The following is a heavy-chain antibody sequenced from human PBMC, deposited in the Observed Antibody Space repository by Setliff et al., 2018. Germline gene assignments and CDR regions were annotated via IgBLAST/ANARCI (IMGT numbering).Heavy chain of an antibody. CDR3: ARDRRDYIGAGSSEIDYYYYYYMDV. D-gene: IGHD3-10*01. Sequence: SETLSLTCTVSGGSISGSYYYWGWIRQPPGKGLEWIGNIYHSGSTYYNPSLRSRVTISGDTSKNQISLNLSSGTAADTAVYYCARDRRDYIGAGSSEIDYYYYYYMDVWGKGTTVTVSS. CDR2: IYHSGST. CDR1: GGSISGSYYY. J-gene: IGHJ6*03. V-gene: IGHV4-39*07.